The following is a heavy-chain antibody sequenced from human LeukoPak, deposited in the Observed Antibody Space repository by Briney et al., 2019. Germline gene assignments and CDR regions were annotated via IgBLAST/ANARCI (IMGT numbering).Heavy chain of an antibody. J-gene: IGHJ5*02. CDR1: GASISRYY. Sequence: PSETLSLTCTVSGASISRYYWSWIRQPPGKGLEWIAYIYYSGSTKYNPSLKSRVTISVDTSENQFSLKLSSVTAADTAVYYCARRRGTCSSASCYGFDHWGQGTLVTVSS. CDR3: ARRRGTCSSASCYGFDH. CDR2: IYYSGST. D-gene: IGHD2-2*01. V-gene: IGHV4-59*08.